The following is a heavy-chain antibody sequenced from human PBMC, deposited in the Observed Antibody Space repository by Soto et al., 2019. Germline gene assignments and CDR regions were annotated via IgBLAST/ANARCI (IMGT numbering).Heavy chain of an antibody. CDR3: ATWLQREHAYDA. V-gene: IGHV3-53*01. Sequence: XGSLGLSGADCGMTVSDKKYVAWVRQAPVKGLEWVSGVYDADGKYYADSVKGRFTTSRESSKTIVYLEMNDLGPEDTAIYYCATWLQREHAYDAWGQGTTVTVSS. D-gene: IGHD1-1*01. CDR1: GMTVSDKKY. J-gene: IGHJ3*01. CDR2: VYDADGK.